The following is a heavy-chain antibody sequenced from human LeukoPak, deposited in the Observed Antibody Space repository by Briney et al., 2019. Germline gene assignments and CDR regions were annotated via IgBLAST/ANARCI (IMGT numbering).Heavy chain of an antibody. Sequence: QPGGSLRLSCAASGFTVSSNYMSWVRQAPGKGLEWVSAISGSGGSTYYADSVKGRFTISRDNSKNTLYLQMNSLRAEDTAVYYCAKRPRKYCSSTSCPFDYWGQGTLVTVSS. J-gene: IGHJ4*02. CDR2: ISGSGGST. D-gene: IGHD2-2*01. CDR3: AKRPRKYCSSTSCPFDY. CDR1: GFTVSSNY. V-gene: IGHV3-23*01.